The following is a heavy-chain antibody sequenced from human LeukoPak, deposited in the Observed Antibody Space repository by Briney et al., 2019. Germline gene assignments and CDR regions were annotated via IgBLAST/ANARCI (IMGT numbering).Heavy chain of an antibody. V-gene: IGHV3-30*03. CDR2: ISYDGSNK. D-gene: IGHD4-17*01. Sequence: GGSLRLSCAASGFIFSNYGMHWVRQAPGKGLEWVAVISYDGSNKYYADSVKGRFTISRDNAKNSLYLQMNSLRAEDTALYYCARDRTMTTVTDFDSWGQGTLVTVSS. J-gene: IGHJ4*02. CDR3: ARDRTMTTVTDFDS. CDR1: GFIFSNYG.